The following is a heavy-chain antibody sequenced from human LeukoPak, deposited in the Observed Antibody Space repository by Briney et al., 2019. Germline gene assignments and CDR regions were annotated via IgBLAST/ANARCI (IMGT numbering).Heavy chain of an antibody. J-gene: IGHJ4*02. CDR1: GGSISSYY. D-gene: IGHD2-21*02. CDR3: AGSGSKVMTAINF. Sequence: SETLSLTCTVSGGSISSYYWSWIRQPPGKGLEWIGYIYYSGSTNYNPSLKNRVTISVDTSNNQFSLKLSSVTAADTAVYYCAGSGSKVMTAINFWGQGTLVTVSS. V-gene: IGHV4-59*01. CDR2: IYYSGST.